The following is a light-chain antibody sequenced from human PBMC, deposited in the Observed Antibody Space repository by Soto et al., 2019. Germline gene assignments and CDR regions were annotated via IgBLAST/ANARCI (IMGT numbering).Light chain of an antibody. J-gene: IGKJ1*01. V-gene: IGKV3-20*01. CDR1: QSVSSSY. Sequence: EIVLTQSPGTLSLSPGERATLSCRASQSVSSSYLAWYQQKPGQAPRLLIYGASSRATGIPDRFSGSGSGTDFTTTISRLEPEDFAVYYCQQYGSSRTFGQGTKVEIK. CDR3: QQYGSSRT. CDR2: GAS.